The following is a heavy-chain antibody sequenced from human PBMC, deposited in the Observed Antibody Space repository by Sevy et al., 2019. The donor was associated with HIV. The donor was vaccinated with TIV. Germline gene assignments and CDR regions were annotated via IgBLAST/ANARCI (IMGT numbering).Heavy chain of an antibody. CDR1: GFTFSDHY. CDR3: ATHAGIAAAGRVFDY. CDR2: IRNKADSYTT. Sequence: GGSLRLSCAASGFTFSDHYMEWVRQAPGKGLEWVGRIRNKADSYTTEYAASVKGRFTISSDDSKNSLYLLMNRLKTEDTAVYYCATHAGIAAAGRVFDYWGQGTLVTVSS. V-gene: IGHV3-72*01. D-gene: IGHD6-13*01. J-gene: IGHJ4*02.